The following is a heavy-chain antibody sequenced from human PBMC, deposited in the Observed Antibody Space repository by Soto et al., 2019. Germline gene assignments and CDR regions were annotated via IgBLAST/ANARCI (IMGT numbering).Heavy chain of an antibody. D-gene: IGHD5-12*01. CDR3: ARARDGYNFLYEPT. V-gene: IGHV3-53*01. Sequence: EVQLVESGGGLIQPGGSLRLSCAASGFTVSSNYMSWVRQAPGKGLEWVSVIYSGGSTDYADSVKGRFTTSRDNSKNTLYLQMNSLRAEDTAVYYCARARDGYNFLYEPTWGQGTLVTVSS. J-gene: IGHJ4*02. CDR1: GFTVSSNY. CDR2: IYSGGST.